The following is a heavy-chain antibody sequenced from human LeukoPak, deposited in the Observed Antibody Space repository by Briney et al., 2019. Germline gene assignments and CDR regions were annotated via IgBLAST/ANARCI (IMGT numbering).Heavy chain of an antibody. CDR3: ARGRTLNYYHSSGYLDY. D-gene: IGHD3-22*01. J-gene: IGHJ4*02. CDR2: ISSNGGST. V-gene: IGHV3-64*01. CDR1: GFTFSSYA. Sequence: GGSLRLSCAASGFTFSSYAMHWVRQAPGKGLEYVSTISSNGGSTYYANSVKGRFTISRDNSKDTLYLQMGSLRAEDMAVYYCARGRTLNYYHSSGYLDYWGQGTLVTVSS.